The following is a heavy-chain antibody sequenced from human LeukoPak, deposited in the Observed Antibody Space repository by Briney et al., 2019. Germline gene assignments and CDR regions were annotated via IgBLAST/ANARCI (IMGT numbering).Heavy chain of an antibody. CDR2: INRSGGT. CDR3: ARGRGWSGDNYSYGMDV. Sequence: SETLSLTCAVSGGSFNGYYWSWLRQPPGKGLEWIGEINRSGGTNYNPSLKSRATITVDTSKSQFSLRLSSVTAADTAVYHCARGRGWSGDNYSYGMDVWGQGTTVTVSS. CDR1: GGSFNGYY. D-gene: IGHD6-19*01. J-gene: IGHJ6*02. V-gene: IGHV4-34*01.